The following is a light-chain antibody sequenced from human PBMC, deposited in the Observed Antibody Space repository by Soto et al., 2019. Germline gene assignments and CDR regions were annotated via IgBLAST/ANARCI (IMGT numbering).Light chain of an antibody. CDR1: QTINSW. V-gene: IGKV1-5*01. CDR3: QPYHSYWT. Sequence: DIQMTQSPSTLSASIGDRVTITCRASQTINSWLAWYQQKPGKAPKLLIYDASSLESGAPSRFSCSRSGTEFTLTISSLQPDDFATYYCQPYHSYWTFGQGTRVEIK. J-gene: IGKJ1*01. CDR2: DAS.